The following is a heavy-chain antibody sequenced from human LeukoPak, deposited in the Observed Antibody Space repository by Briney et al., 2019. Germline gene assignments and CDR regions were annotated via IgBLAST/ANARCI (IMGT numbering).Heavy chain of an antibody. CDR2: IKQDGSEK. Sequence: GGSLRLSCVASGFTFSDYWMSWVRQAPGKGLEWVANIKQDGSEKYYVDSVKGRFTISRDNAKNSLYLQVNSLRAEDTAVYYCARVPWSSVTILDYWGQGTLVTVSS. CDR3: ARVPWSSVTILDY. D-gene: IGHD3-9*01. J-gene: IGHJ4*02. CDR1: GFTFSDYW. V-gene: IGHV3-7*01.